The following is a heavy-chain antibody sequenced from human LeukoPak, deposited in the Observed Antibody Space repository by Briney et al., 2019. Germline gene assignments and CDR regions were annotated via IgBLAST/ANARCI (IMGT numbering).Heavy chain of an antibody. J-gene: IGHJ4*02. V-gene: IGHV6-1*01. Sequence: PSQTLSLTCAISGDSVSSNSGVWTWIGQSPSRGFEWLGRTFYRSKWYNHYAVSVKSRITINPDTSKNQFSLQLNSVTPEDTAVYYCAREAAAGWVDYWGQGTLVTVSS. D-gene: IGHD6-13*01. CDR3: AREAAAGWVDY. CDR2: TFYRSKWYN. CDR1: GDSVSSNSGV.